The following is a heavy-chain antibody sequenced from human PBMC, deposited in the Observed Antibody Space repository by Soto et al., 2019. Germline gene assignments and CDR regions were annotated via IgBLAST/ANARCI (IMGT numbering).Heavy chain of an antibody. CDR1: GLTFGSRA. D-gene: IGHD3-10*01. V-gene: IGHV3-23*01. CDR3: ARGSTDSYPGSRIFDF. CDR2: ITDTGGDA. J-gene: IGHJ4*02. Sequence: GGSQRLSCVASGLTFGSRAMTWVRQAPGEGLQWVSTITDTGGDAKYADSVRGRFVISRDNSKKTLYLQMTSLTAEDSAMYYCARGSTDSYPGSRIFDFWGRGTLVTVSS.